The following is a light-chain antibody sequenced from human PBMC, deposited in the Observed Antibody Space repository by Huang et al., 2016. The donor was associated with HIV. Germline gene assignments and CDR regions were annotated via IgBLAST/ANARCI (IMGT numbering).Light chain of an antibody. V-gene: IGKV3-20*01. CDR2: GAS. CDR1: QTIKNIY. CDR3: QQYDSSQGIS. J-gene: IGKJ5*01. Sequence: EIVLTQSPDTLSLSPGERATVSCRVSQTIKNIYLAWYQQKPGQGPRLLIYGASSRATDSPERFSGSGSGTDLTLTINRLEPEDFAVYYCQQYDSSQGISFGQGTRLEMK.